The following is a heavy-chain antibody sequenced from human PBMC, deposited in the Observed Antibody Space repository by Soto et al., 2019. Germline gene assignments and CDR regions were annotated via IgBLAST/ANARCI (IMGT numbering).Heavy chain of an antibody. J-gene: IGHJ5*02. CDR3: ARDMIYYDSSGYSDR. Sequence: SETLSLTCTVSGGSISSGDYYWSWIRQPPGKGLEWIGYIYYSGSTYYNPSLKSRVTISVGTSKNQFSLKLSSVTAADTAVYYCARDMIYYDSSGYSDRWGQGTLVTVSS. CDR2: IYYSGST. CDR1: GGSISSGDYY. V-gene: IGHV4-30-4*01. D-gene: IGHD3-22*01.